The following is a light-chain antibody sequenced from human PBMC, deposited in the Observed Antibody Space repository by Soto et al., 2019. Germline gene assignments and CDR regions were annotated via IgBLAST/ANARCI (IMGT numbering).Light chain of an antibody. CDR2: GAS. J-gene: IGKJ2*01. Sequence: EIVMTQSPATLSVSPGERATLSCRASQSVSSNLAWYQQIPGQAPRLLIYGASTRATGVPARFSGSGSGTEFTLTISSLQSEDFAVYYCQQYVNWPPKYTFGKGTKLEIK. CDR3: QQYVNWPPKYT. CDR1: QSVSSN. V-gene: IGKV3-15*01.